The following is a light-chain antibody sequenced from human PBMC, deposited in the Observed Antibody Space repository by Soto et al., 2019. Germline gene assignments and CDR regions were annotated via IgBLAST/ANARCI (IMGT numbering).Light chain of an antibody. J-gene: IGKJ1*01. CDR2: DAS. CDR3: QQSYSTLTWT. V-gene: IGKV1-13*02. Sequence: IQLTQSPSSLSASLGDRATITCWASQGISSALVWYQQKPGKPPTLLISDASTLESGVPSRFSGSGSGTEFTLTISSLQTEDFATYYGQQSYSTLTWTFGQGTKVDIK. CDR1: QGISSA.